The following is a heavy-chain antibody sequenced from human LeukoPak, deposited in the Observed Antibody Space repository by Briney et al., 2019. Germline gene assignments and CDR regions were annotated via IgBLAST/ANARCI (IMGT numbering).Heavy chain of an antibody. Sequence: ASVKVSCKASGYTFTSYGISWVRRAPGQGLEWMGWISAYNGNTNYAQKLQGRVTMTTDTSTSTAYMELRSLRSDDTAVYYCARGGDYDFWSGSGWFDPWGQGTLVTVSS. CDR3: ARGGDYDFWSGSGWFDP. D-gene: IGHD3-3*01. V-gene: IGHV1-18*01. J-gene: IGHJ5*02. CDR1: GYTFTSYG. CDR2: ISAYNGNT.